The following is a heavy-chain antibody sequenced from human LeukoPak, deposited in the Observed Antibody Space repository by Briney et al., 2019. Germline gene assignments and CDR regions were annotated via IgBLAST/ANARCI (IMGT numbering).Heavy chain of an antibody. CDR3: ARAHYQLLSYYYYMDV. V-gene: IGHV4-38-2*02. CDR1: GYSISSGYY. CDR2: IYHSGST. Sequence: SETLSLTCTVSGYSISSGYYWGWIRQPPGKGLEWIGSIYHSGSTYYNPSLKSRVTISVDTSKNQFSLKLSSVTAADTAVYYCARAHYQLLSYYYYMDVWGKGTTVTVSS. J-gene: IGHJ6*03. D-gene: IGHD2-2*01.